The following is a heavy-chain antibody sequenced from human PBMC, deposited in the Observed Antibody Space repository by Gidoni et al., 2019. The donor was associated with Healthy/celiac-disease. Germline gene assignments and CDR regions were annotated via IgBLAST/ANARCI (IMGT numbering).Heavy chain of an antibody. Sequence: QVQLVQSGAEVKKPGSSVKVSCKASGGTFSSYAISWVRQAPGQGLEWMGGIIPIFGTANYAQKFQGRVTITADESTSTAYMELSSLRSEDTAVYYCASTLNRRDWSGYYDGDPTWDYYYGMDVWGQGTTVTVSS. CDR1: GGTFSSYA. CDR2: IIPIFGTA. J-gene: IGHJ6*02. V-gene: IGHV1-69*01. D-gene: IGHD3-3*01. CDR3: ASTLNRRDWSGYYDGDPTWDYYYGMDV.